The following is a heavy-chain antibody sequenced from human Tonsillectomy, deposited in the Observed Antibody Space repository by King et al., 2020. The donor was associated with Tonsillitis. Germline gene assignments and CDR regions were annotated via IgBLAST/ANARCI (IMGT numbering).Heavy chain of an antibody. D-gene: IGHD3-3*01. CDR1: GFSLSTSGVG. CDR2: IYWDDDK. V-gene: IGHV2-5*02. J-gene: IGHJ4*02. CDR3: AHNYYDFWSGPQGLSRPFFDY. Sequence: VTLKESGPTLVKPTQTLTLTCTFSGFSLSTSGVGVGWTRQPPGKALEWLALIYWDDDKRYSPSLNSRLTVSKETSKNQVVLTMSNMDPVDTATYYCAHNYYDFWSGPQGLSRPFFDYWGQGTLAT.